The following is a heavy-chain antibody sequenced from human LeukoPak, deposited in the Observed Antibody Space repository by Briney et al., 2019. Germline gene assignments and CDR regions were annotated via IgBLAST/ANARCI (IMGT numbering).Heavy chain of an antibody. Sequence: GGSLRLSCTASGFTFRDYAMSWFRQAPGKGLGWVGFTRIKAYGGTTEYAASVKGRFTISRDDSNSIAYLQMNSLKTEDTAVYYCTRGVVGATVGMDVWGKGTTVTVSS. V-gene: IGHV3-49*03. J-gene: IGHJ6*03. D-gene: IGHD1-26*01. CDR1: GFTFRDYA. CDR3: TRGVVGATVGMDV. CDR2: TRIKAYGGTT.